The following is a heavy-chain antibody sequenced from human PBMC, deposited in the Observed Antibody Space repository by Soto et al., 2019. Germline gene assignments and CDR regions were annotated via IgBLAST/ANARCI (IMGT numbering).Heavy chain of an antibody. J-gene: IGHJ4*02. D-gene: IGHD6-13*01. Sequence: GGSLRHSWAASGFTFSSYAMSWGREAPGKGLEWVSAISGSGGSTYYADSVKGRFTISRDNSKNTLYLQMNSLRAEDTAVYYCAKDLLQQPYGGYISYWGQGTLVTVSS. CDR3: AKDLLQQPYGGYISY. V-gene: IGHV3-23*01. CDR2: ISGSGGST. CDR1: GFTFSSYA.